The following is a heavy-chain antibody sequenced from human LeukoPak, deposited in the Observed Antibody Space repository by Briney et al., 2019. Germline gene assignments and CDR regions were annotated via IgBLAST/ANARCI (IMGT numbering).Heavy chain of an antibody. J-gene: IGHJ6*02. CDR2: ITGSGGNT. Sequence: GGSLRLSCAASGFTFSSNYMSWVRQAPGKGLEWVSGITGSGGNTYYADSVKGRFIISRDNSKNTLYLQMNSLRVEDTAVYYCAKGLSMDVWGQGTTVTVSS. CDR3: AKGLSMDV. V-gene: IGHV3-23*01. CDR1: GFTFSSNY. D-gene: IGHD2/OR15-2a*01.